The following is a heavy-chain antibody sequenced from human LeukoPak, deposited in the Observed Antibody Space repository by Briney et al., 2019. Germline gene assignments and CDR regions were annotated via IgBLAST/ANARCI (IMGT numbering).Heavy chain of an antibody. CDR3: ARDGKDITMALDY. J-gene: IGHJ4*02. Sequence: SETLSLTCSVSGGSISNFYWSWIRQPAGKGLEWIGRTYASGSTIYNPSLKTRVTMSVDTSKNQFSLKLSSVTAADTAVYYCARDGKDITMALDYWGQGTLVTVSS. V-gene: IGHV4-4*07. CDR2: TYASGST. CDR1: GGSISNFY. D-gene: IGHD3-10*01.